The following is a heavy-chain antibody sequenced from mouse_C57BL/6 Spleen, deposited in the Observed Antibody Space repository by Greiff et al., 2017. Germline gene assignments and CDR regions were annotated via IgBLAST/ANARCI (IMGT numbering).Heavy chain of an antibody. J-gene: IGHJ4*01. CDR2: ISSGGDYI. D-gene: IGHD1-1*01. Sequence: EVKLVESGEGLVKPGGSLKLSCAASGFTFSSYAMSWVRQTPEKRLEWVAYISSGGDYIYYADTVKGRFTISRDNARNTLYLQMSSLKSEDTAMYYCTRDEGYGSDAMDYWGQGTSVTVSS. CDR3: TRDEGYGSDAMDY. CDR1: GFTFSSYA. V-gene: IGHV5-9-1*02.